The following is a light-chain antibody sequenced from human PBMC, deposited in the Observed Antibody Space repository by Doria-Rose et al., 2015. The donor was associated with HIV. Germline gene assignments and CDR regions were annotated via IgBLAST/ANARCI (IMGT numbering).Light chain of an antibody. V-gene: IGKV3-20*01. CDR3: HQYGTSWT. J-gene: IGKJ1*01. Sequence: TQSPGTLSLSPGERATPSCRASQSFSSTYLAWCQQKPGQAPSLLIYDGSTSATGIPDRFSASGSGTDFTLTINRLEPEDFALYYCHQYGTSWTFGQGAKVEI. CDR2: DGS. CDR1: QSFSSTY.